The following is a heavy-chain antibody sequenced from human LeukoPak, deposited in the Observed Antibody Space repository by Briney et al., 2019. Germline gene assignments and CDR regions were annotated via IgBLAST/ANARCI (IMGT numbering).Heavy chain of an antibody. Sequence: GGSLRLSCAASGLTFSSYGMHWVRQALGKGLKWVAFIRYDESNKYYADSVKGRFTISRDNSKNTLYLQMNSLRTEDTGVYYCAKDRHDGKDYWGQGTLVTVSS. CDR2: IRYDESNK. CDR3: AKDRHDGKDY. V-gene: IGHV3-30*02. CDR1: GLTFSSYG. D-gene: IGHD4-23*01. J-gene: IGHJ4*02.